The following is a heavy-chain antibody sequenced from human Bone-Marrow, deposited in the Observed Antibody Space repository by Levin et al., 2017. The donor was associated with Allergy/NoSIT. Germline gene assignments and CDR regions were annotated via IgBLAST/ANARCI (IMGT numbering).Heavy chain of an antibody. Sequence: SGESLKISCAASGFSFSDHYMDWVRQAPGKGLEWLARTRSKGHSYSTEYAAFVKGRFSISRDASKTSLYLQMNSLKTEDTAVYYCARGPYCSGGRCPGAFDYWGQGTLVTVSS. V-gene: IGHV3-72*01. CDR1: GFSFSDHY. J-gene: IGHJ4*02. D-gene: IGHD2-15*01. CDR2: TRSKGHSYST. CDR3: ARGPYCSGGRCPGAFDY.